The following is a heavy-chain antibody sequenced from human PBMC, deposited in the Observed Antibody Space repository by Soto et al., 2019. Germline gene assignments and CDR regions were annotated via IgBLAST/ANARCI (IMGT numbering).Heavy chain of an antibody. D-gene: IGHD6-19*01. V-gene: IGHV3-9*01. CDR3: EKGRGTIAVTDDYDI. Sequence: PGGSLRLSCGGSGFSFDDYTMHWVRQAPGKGPEWVASLSWNSGFSGYADSVKGRFTISRDNAQSSVHLQMNNLRTEDTALYYCEKGRGTIAVTDDYDIWGQGTMVTVSS. CDR1: GFSFDDYT. CDR2: LSWNSGFS. J-gene: IGHJ3*02.